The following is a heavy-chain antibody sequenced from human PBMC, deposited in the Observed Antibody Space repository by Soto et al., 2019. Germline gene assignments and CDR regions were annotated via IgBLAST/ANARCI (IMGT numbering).Heavy chain of an antibody. CDR3: AKDLAFYSGSGRQPENYYYYGMDV. Sequence: QVQLVESGGGVVQPGRSLRLSCAASGFTFSTYGMHWVRQAPGKGLEWVAVISYDGNNKNYADSVKGRFTISRDNSKNTLYLQMNSLRAEDTAVYYCAKDLAFYSGSGRQPENYYYYGMDVWGQGTTVTVSS. V-gene: IGHV3-30*18. CDR2: ISYDGNNK. D-gene: IGHD3-10*01. J-gene: IGHJ6*02. CDR1: GFTFSTYG.